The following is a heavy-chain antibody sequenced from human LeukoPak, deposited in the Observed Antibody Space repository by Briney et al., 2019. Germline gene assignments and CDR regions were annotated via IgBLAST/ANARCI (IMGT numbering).Heavy chain of an antibody. CDR1: GFTFSSYA. D-gene: IGHD5-24*01. J-gene: IGHJ4*02. CDR2: ISYDGSNK. CDR3: ARDLDLNRDDRDGYKLGH. Sequence: PGRSLRLSCAASGFTFSSYAMHWVRQAPGKGLEWVAVISYDGSNKYYAGSVKGRFTISRDNSKNTLYLQMNSLRAEDTAVYYCARDLDLNRDDRDGYKLGHWGQGTLVTVSS. V-gene: IGHV3-30-3*01.